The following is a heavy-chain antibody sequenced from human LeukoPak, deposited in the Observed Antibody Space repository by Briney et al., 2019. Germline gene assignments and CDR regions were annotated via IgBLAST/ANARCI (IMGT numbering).Heavy chain of an antibody. CDR3: ARGWDCTNGVCYPSTGLFDY. V-gene: IGHV4-38-2*02. Sequence: SETLSLTCTVSGYSISSGYYWGWIRQPPGKGLEWIGEINHSGSTNYNPSLKSRVTISVDTSKNQFSLKLSSVTAADTAVYYCARGWDCTNGVCYPSTGLFDYWGQGTLVTVSS. D-gene: IGHD2-8*01. CDR2: INHSGST. J-gene: IGHJ4*02. CDR1: GYSISSGYY.